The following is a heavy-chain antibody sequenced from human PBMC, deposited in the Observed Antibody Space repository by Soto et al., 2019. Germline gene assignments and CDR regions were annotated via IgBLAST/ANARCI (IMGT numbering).Heavy chain of an antibody. CDR2: IYHSGST. D-gene: IGHD2-15*01. Sequence: SEILSLTCAVSGVSISSGGYSWSWIRQPPGKGLEWIGYIYHSGSTYYNPALKSRVTISVDRSKNQFSLKLSSVTAADTAVYYCARGQVVAAQHWGQGTLVTVSS. J-gene: IGHJ4*02. V-gene: IGHV4-30-2*01. CDR3: ARGQVVAAQH. CDR1: GVSISSGGYS.